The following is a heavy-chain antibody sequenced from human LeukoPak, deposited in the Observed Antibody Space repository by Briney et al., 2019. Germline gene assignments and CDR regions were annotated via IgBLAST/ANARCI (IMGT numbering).Heavy chain of an antibody. V-gene: IGHV3-53*01. CDR3: ARDVTTVTTKSYYYYYMDV. CDR2: IYSGGST. CDR1: GFTVSSNY. J-gene: IGHJ6*03. Sequence: GGSLRLSCAASGFTVSSNYMSWVRQAPGKGLEWVSVIYSGGSTYYADSMKGRFTISRDNSKNTLYLQMNSLRAEDTAVYYCARDVTTVTTKSYYYYYMDVWGKGTTVTVSS. D-gene: IGHD4-11*01.